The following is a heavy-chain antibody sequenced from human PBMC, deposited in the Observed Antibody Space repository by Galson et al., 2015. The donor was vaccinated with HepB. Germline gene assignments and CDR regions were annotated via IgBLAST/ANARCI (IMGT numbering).Heavy chain of an antibody. CDR3: ARNPYLDSVGYYNAWLDP. CDR2: INTNTGNP. Sequence: SVKVSCKASGYSFTNYIISWVRQAPGQGLEWMGWINTNTGNPTYAQGFTGRFVFSLDTSVSTAFLRISSLKAEDTAVYYCARNPYLDSVGYYNAWLDPWGQGTLVTVSS. D-gene: IGHD3-10*01. V-gene: IGHV7-4-1*02. CDR1: GYSFTNYI. J-gene: IGHJ5*02.